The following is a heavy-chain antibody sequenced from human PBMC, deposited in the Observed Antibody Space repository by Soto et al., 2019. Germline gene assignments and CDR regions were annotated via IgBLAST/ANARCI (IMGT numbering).Heavy chain of an antibody. Sequence: VQLVESGGGSVQPGRSLRLSCAASGFTFDDYAMHWVRRVPGTGLEWVSSISWNGNIIGYADSVKGRFTISRDNAKNSLYLQMNSLRPEDTALYYCAKGGPDAFCGGGRCYFESWGQGTLVTVSS. V-gene: IGHV3-9*01. J-gene: IGHJ4*02. CDR2: ISWNGNII. D-gene: IGHD2-15*01. CDR3: AKGGPDAFCGGGRCYFES. CDR1: GFTFDDYA.